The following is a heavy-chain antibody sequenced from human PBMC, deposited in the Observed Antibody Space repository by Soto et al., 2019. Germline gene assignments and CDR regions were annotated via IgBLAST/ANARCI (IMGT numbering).Heavy chain of an antibody. CDR3: ARVSRGYYGSGSYWSMDV. V-gene: IGHV4-59*01. CDR1: GGSISSYY. J-gene: IGHJ6*02. CDR2: IYYSGST. Sequence: KPSETLSLTCTVSGGSISSYYWSWIRQPPGKGLEWIGYIYYSGSTNYNPSLKSRVTISVDTSKNQFSLKLSSVTAADTAVYYCARVSRGYYGSGSYWSMDVWGQGTTVTVSS. D-gene: IGHD3-10*01.